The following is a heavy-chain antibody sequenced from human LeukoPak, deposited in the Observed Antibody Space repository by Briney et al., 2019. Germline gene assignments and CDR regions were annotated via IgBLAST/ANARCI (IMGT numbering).Heavy chain of an antibody. Sequence: ASVKVSCKASGYTFTSYGISWVRQAPGQGLEWMGWISAYNGNTNYAQKLQGRVTMTTDTSTSTAYMELRSLRSEDTAVYYCARGRGDFWSGYYYYYYGMDVWGQGTTVTVSS. CDR3: ARGRGDFWSGYYYYYYGMDV. J-gene: IGHJ6*02. CDR2: ISAYNGNT. D-gene: IGHD3-3*01. V-gene: IGHV1-18*01. CDR1: GYTFTSYG.